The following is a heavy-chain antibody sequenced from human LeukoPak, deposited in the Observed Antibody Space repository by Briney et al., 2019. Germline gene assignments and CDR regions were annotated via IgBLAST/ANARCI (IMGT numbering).Heavy chain of an antibody. CDR3: AGFGLESGY. D-gene: IGHD3/OR15-3a*01. V-gene: IGHV3-48*03. J-gene: IGHJ4*02. Sequence: PGGSLRLSCTASGFTFSTYDMHWVRQAPGKRLEWVAYISGNGGSISYAASVRGRFSISRDNAADSLYLQMNSLRPEDTSFYYCAGFGLESGYWGLGTLVTVSS. CDR2: ISGNGGSI. CDR1: GFTFSTYD.